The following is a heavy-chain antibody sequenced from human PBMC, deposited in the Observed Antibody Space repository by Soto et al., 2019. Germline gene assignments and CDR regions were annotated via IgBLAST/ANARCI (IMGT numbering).Heavy chain of an antibody. D-gene: IGHD1-26*01. CDR2: IYYSGST. Sequence: SETLSLTCTVSGGSISSGGYYWSWIRQHPGKGLEWIGYIYYSGSTYYNPSLKSRVTISVDTSKNQFSLKLSSVTAADTAVYYCARDEAKAPDYYGMDVWGQGTTVTVSS. CDR3: ARDEAKAPDYYGMDV. V-gene: IGHV4-31*03. CDR1: GGSISSGGYY. J-gene: IGHJ6*02.